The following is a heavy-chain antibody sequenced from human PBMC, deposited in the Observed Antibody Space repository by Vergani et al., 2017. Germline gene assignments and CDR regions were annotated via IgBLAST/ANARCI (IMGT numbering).Heavy chain of an antibody. D-gene: IGHD2-2*01. CDR3: AGDQRDMVVVPAAIYYYYYMDV. J-gene: IGHJ6*03. Sequence: QVQLVESGGGVVQPGRSLRLSCAASGFTFSSYAMHWVRQAPGKGLEWVAVISYDGSNKYYADSVKGRFTISRDNSKNTLYLQMNSLRAEDTAVYYCAGDQRDMVVVPAAIYYYYYMDVWGKGTTVTVSS. CDR1: GFTFSSYA. CDR2: ISYDGSNK. V-gene: IGHV3-30*04.